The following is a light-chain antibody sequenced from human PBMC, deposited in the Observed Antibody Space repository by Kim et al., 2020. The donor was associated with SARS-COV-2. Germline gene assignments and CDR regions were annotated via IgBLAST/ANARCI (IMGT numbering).Light chain of an antibody. V-gene: IGLV2-14*03. Sequence: GQSITISCTGTSSDIGSYNSVSWYQQHPGKAPKLMIYDVSKRPSGVSNRFSGSKSGNTASLTISGLQAEDEADYYCSSYTSSSTLVFGGGTKLTVL. CDR3: SSYTSSSTLV. J-gene: IGLJ2*01. CDR1: SSDIGSYNS. CDR2: DVS.